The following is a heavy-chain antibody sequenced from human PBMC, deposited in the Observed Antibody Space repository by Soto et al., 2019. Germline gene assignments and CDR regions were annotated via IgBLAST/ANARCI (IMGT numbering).Heavy chain of an antibody. CDR3: ANCRYSYGSRTPYGMDV. V-gene: IGHV3-23*01. J-gene: IGHJ6*02. CDR1: GFTFSSYA. Sequence: EVQLLESGGGLVQPGGSLRLSCAASGFTFSSYAMSWVRQAPGKGLEWVSAISGSGGSTYYADSVKGRFTISRDNSKNTLYLQMNSLRAEDTAVYYCANCRYSYGSRTPYGMDVWGQGTTVTVSS. D-gene: IGHD5-18*01. CDR2: ISGSGGST.